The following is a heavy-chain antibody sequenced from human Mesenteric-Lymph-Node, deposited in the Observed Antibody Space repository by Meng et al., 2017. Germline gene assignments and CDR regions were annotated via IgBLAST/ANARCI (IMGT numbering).Heavy chain of an antibody. CDR2: ISHNGGTT. Sequence: GESLKISCAGSGFSFNSYAMSWVRQAPGKGLEWVSAISHNGGTTYYAESVKGRFTISRDNSKNTLYLQLDSLRAEDTALYYCARTNYDSTGYHDYWGQGTLVTVSS. CDR3: ARTNYDSTGYHDY. CDR1: GFSFNSYA. D-gene: IGHD3-22*01. V-gene: IGHV3-23*01. J-gene: IGHJ4*02.